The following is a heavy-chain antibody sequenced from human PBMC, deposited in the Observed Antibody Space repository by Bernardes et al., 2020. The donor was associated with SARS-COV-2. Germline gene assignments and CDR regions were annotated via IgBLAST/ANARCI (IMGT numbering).Heavy chain of an antibody. CDR1: GDSFSSKSAA. J-gene: IGHJ4*02. Sequence: QTLSLTFAISGDSFSSKSAAWTLLRQSPSRGLEWLGRTYYRSKWYNDYAVSVKSRITINPDTSKNQFSLQLNSVTPEDTAVYYCARWGPIAVAGTTRGGYYFDYWGQGTLVTVSS. D-gene: IGHD6-19*01. CDR3: ARWGPIAVAGTTRGGYYFDY. V-gene: IGHV6-1*01. CDR2: TYYRSKWYN.